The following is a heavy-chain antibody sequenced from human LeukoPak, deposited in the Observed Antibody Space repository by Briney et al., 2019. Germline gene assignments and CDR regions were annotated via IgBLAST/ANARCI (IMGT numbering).Heavy chain of an antibody. CDR2: MNPNSGNT. J-gene: IGHJ4*02. D-gene: IGHD4-23*01. Sequence: ASVKASCKASGYTFTSYDINWVRQATGQGLEWMGWMNPNSGNTGYAQKFQGRVTMTRNTSVSTAYMELSSLRSEDTAVYYCARGLGDYGGNSDYWGQGTLVTVSS. V-gene: IGHV1-8*01. CDR3: ARGLGDYGGNSDY. CDR1: GYTFTSYD.